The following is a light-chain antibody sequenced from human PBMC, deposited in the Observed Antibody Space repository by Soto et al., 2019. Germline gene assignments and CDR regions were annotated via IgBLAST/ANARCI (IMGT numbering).Light chain of an antibody. CDR1: SSSIGTGYH. V-gene: IGLV1-40*01. CDR2: VNN. Sequence: QSVLTQPPSVSGAPGQRVTISCTGSSSSIGTGYHVHWYQQLPGAAPKLLISVNNNWPSGVPDRFSGSRSGTSASLAIAGLQAEDEADYYCQSYDDSLSTYVFGTGTKATVL. CDR3: QSYDDSLSTYV. J-gene: IGLJ1*01.